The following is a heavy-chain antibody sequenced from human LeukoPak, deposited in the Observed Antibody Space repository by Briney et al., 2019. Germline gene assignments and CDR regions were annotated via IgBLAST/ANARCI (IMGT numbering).Heavy chain of an antibody. D-gene: IGHD6-19*01. Sequence: PSETLSLTCAVYGGSFSGYYWSWIRQPPGKGLEWIGEINHSGSTNNNPSLKSRVTISVDTSKNQFSLKLSSVTAADTAVYYCARGRRDSSGWYSLLYAQYYFDYWGQGTLVTVSS. V-gene: IGHV4-34*01. J-gene: IGHJ4*02. CDR3: ARGRRDSSGWYSLLYAQYYFDY. CDR1: GGSFSGYY. CDR2: INHSGST.